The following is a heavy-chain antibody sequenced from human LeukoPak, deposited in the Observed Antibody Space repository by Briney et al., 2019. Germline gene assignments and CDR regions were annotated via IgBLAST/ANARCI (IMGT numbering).Heavy chain of an antibody. J-gene: IGHJ4*02. CDR3: ARSSEWLLPY. CDR2: ISSSSSTI. V-gene: IGHV3-48*01. Sequence: GGSLRLSCAASGFTFRAYTMNWVRQAPGKGLEWVSYISSSSSTIYYADSVKGRFTISRDNAKNSLYLQMNSLRAEDTAVYYCARSSEWLLPYWGQGTLVTVSS. CDR1: GFTFRAYT. D-gene: IGHD3-22*01.